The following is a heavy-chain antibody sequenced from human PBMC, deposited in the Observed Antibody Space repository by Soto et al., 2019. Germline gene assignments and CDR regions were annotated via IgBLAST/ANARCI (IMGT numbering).Heavy chain of an antibody. Sequence: EVQLVESGGGLVQPGGSLRLSCAASGFTFSSYWMSWVRQAPGKGLEWVANIKQDGSEKYYVDSVKGRFTISRDNAKNSLYLQMNSLRAEDTAVYYCATSRERAYSSSWYVGYWGQGTLVTVSS. CDR3: ATSRERAYSSSWYVGY. D-gene: IGHD6-13*01. CDR2: IKQDGSEK. CDR1: GFTFSSYW. J-gene: IGHJ4*02. V-gene: IGHV3-7*03.